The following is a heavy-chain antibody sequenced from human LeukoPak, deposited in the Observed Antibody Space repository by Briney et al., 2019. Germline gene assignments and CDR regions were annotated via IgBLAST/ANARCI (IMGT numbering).Heavy chain of an antibody. V-gene: IGHV3-15*01. D-gene: IGHD4-17*01. J-gene: IGHJ6*02. CDR2: IKRKTDGGTI. CDR3: TTYDYGDYYFFYGMDV. CDR1: GFTFSNAW. Sequence: GGSLRLSCAASGFTFSNAWMSWVRQVPGKGLEWVGRIKRKTDGGTIDYGAAVKGRFTVSRDDSKNALYLQMDSLKSEDTAVYYCTTYDYGDYYFFYGMDVWGQGTTVTVSS.